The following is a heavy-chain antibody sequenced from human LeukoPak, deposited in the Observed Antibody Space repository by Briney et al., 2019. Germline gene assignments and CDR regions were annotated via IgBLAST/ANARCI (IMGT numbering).Heavy chain of an antibody. CDR3: ARSGGPKWNFDY. D-gene: IGHD6-19*01. CDR2: INPNSGGT. J-gene: IGHJ4*02. Sequence: GASVKVSCKASGYTFTGHYMHWVRQAPGQGLEWMGWINPNSGGTNYAQKFQGRVTMTRDTSISAVYMELSRLSSDDTAVYYCARSGGPKWNFDYWGQGTLVTVSS. V-gene: IGHV1-2*02. CDR1: GYTFTGHY.